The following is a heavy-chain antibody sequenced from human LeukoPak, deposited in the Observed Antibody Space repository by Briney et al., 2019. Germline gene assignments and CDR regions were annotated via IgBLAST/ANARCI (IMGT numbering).Heavy chain of an antibody. CDR1: GGTFSSYA. CDR2: IIPIFGTA. V-gene: IGHV1-69*13. J-gene: IGHJ5*02. D-gene: IGHD6-13*01. CDR3: ARDRIAAAGLFDP. Sequence: SVKVSCKASGGTFSSYAINWVRQAPGQGLKWMGGIIPIFGTANYAQKFQGRVTITADEYTSTAYMELSSLRSEDTAVYYCARDRIAAAGLFDPWGQGTLVTVSS.